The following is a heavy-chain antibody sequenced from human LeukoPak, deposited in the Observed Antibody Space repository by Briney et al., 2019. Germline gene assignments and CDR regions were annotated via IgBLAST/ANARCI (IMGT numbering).Heavy chain of an antibody. CDR1: SASISSYY. D-gene: IGHD3-10*01. V-gene: IGHV4-59*08. Sequence: PSETLSLTCTVSSASISSYYWSWIRQPPGKGLEWIGYIYYSGSTNYNPSLKSRLTISLDTSKNQFSLKLSSVTAADTAVYYCARRSEYNWFDPWGQGTLVTVSS. CDR2: IYYSGST. CDR3: ARRSEYNWFDP. J-gene: IGHJ5*02.